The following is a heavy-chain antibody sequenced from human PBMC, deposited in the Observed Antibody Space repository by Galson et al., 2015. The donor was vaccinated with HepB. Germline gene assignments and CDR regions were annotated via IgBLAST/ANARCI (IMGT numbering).Heavy chain of an antibody. J-gene: IGHJ4*02. CDR1: GYTFTSYD. D-gene: IGHD3-16*01. CDR2: MNPNSGNT. V-gene: IGHV1-8*01. CDR3: ARGPDYDYIWGSYQQWGY. Sequence: SVKVSCKASGYTFTSYDINWVRQATGQGLEWMGWMNPNSGNTGYAQRFQGRVTMTRNTSISTAYMELSSLRSEDTAVYYCARGPDYDYIWGSYQQWGYWGQGTLVTVSS.